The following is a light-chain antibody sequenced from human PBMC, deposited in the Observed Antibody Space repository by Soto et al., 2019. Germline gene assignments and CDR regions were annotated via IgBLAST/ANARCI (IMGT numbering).Light chain of an antibody. V-gene: IGKV1-39*01. CDR2: AAS. Sequence: DIQMTQSPSSLSASVGDRVTITCRASQSISTYLNWYQQKPGKAPKVLIYAASSLQSGVPSRFTGSGSGTDFILTINSLQPEDFATYYRQQSYSTVGTFGQGTKVEI. CDR1: QSISTY. CDR3: QQSYSTVGT. J-gene: IGKJ1*01.